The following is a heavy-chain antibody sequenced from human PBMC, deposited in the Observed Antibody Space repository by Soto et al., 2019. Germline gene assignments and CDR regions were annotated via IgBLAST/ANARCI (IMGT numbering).Heavy chain of an antibody. V-gene: IGHV4-30-4*01. CDR1: GGSISSGDYY. Sequence: PSETLSLTCTVSGGSISSGDYYWSWIRQPPGKGLGWIGYIYYSGSTYYNPSLKSRVTISVDTSKNQFSLKLSSVTAADTAVYYCARDVVTGTTTYTDYWRQRTLVTVSS. CDR2: IYYSGST. J-gene: IGHJ4*02. D-gene: IGHD1-7*01. CDR3: ARDVVTGTTTYTDY.